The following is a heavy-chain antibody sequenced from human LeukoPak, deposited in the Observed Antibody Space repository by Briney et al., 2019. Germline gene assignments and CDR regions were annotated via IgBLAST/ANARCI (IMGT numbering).Heavy chain of an antibody. D-gene: IGHD1-14*01. CDR1: GGSISSSSYY. CDR3: ARGPPERGDFDY. J-gene: IGHJ4*02. V-gene: IGHV4-61*05. Sequence: SETLSLTCTVSGGSISSSSYYWGWIRQPPGKGLEWIGYIYYSGSTNYNPSLKSRVTISVDTSKNQFSLKLSSVTAADTAVYYCARGPPERGDFDYWGQGTLVTVSS. CDR2: IYYSGST.